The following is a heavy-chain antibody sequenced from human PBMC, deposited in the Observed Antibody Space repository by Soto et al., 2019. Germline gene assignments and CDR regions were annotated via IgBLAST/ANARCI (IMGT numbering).Heavy chain of an antibody. CDR2: IIPISGTA. CDR1: GGTFSSYA. CDR3: ARSQGSSTSLEIYYYYYYGMDD. V-gene: IGHV1-69*01. J-gene: IGHJ6*02. Sequence: QVQLVQSGAEVKKPGSSVKVSCKASGGTFSSYAISWVRQAPGQGLEWMGGIIPISGTANYAQKFQGRVTINADESTSTAYMELSSLRSEDTAVYYCARSQGSSTSLEIYYYYYYGMDDWGQGTTVTVSS. D-gene: IGHD2-2*01.